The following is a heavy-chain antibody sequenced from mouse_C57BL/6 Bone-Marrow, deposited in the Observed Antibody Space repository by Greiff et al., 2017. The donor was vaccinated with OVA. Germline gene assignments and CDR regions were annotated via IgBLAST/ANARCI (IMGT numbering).Heavy chain of an antibody. Sequence: QVQLQQSGPELVKPGASVKISCKASGYAFSSSWMNWVKQRPGKGLEWIGRIYPGDGDTNYNGKFKGKATLTADKSSSTAYMQLSSLTSEDSAVYFCARYSFDYWGKGTTLTVSS. CDR2: IYPGDGDT. CDR1: GYAFSSSW. V-gene: IGHV1-82*01. CDR3: ARYSFDY. J-gene: IGHJ2*01. D-gene: IGHD2-12*01.